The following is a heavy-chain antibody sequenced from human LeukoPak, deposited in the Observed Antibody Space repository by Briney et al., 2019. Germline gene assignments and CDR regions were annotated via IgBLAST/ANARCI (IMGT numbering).Heavy chain of an antibody. CDR2: IDYSGGT. CDR1: GGSISSYY. V-gene: IGHV4-59*08. CDR3: ARTISGRYWDY. J-gene: IGHJ4*02. Sequence: KPSEPLSLTCTASGGSISSYYWSGIRQPPGRGLEWIGYIDYSGGTNYNPSLKSRVTISVDTSKNPLSLQLSTVTAADTDVYYGARTISGRYWDYWGQGTLVTVSS. D-gene: IGHD1-26*01.